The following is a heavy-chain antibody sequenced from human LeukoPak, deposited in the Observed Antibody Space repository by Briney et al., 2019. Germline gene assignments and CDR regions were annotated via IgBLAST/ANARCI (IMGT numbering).Heavy chain of an antibody. CDR2: ASHAGIT. CDR1: GASFVGRH. J-gene: IGHJ4*02. Sequence: SETLSLTCAVHGASFVGRHWSWIRQPPGKGLESLGEASHAGITNYNPSPKSRVSISVDTSKDQFSLNLASVTAADTAIYYCARGRANWDYDFDYWGPGTLVTVSS. D-gene: IGHD1-7*01. V-gene: IGHV4-34*01. CDR3: ARGRANWDYDFDY.